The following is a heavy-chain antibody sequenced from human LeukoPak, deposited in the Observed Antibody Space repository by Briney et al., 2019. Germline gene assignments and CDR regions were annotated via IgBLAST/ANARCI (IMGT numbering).Heavy chain of an antibody. CDR2: ISHDGSNK. CDR3: ARGREGYSYDDAFDI. CDR1: GFTFSNYA. D-gene: IGHD5-18*01. Sequence: HPGGSLRLSCAASGFTFSNYAMYWVRQAPGKGLEWVALISHDGSNKDYADSVKGRFTISRDNSKNTLYLQMNSLRAEDTAVYYCARGREGYSYDDAFDIWGRGTMVTVSS. J-gene: IGHJ3*02. V-gene: IGHV3-30-3*01.